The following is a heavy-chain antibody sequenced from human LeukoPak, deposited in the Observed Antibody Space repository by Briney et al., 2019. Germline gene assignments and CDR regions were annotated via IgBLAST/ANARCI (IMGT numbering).Heavy chain of an antibody. CDR1: GFTFSNYW. Sequence: GGSLRLSCAASGFTFSNYWMSWVRQAPGKGLEWVANINKDGSETYYADSVKGRFTMSRDNAKNSLDLQMNSLRAEDTAVYYCVRPELPGWSVLYDFWGQGTLVTVSS. D-gene: IGHD2-15*01. J-gene: IGHJ4*02. CDR3: VRPELPGWSVLYDF. CDR2: INKDGSET. V-gene: IGHV3-7*01.